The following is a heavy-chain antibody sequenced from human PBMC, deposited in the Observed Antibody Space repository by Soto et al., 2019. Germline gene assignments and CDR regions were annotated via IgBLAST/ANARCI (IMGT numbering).Heavy chain of an antibody. V-gene: IGHV3-7*01. D-gene: IGHD6-19*01. J-gene: IGHJ4*02. Sequence: EVHLVESGGGLVQPGGSLRLSCAASGFTFSTYWMSWVRQAPGKGLEWVANIKPDGSETSYIDSVRGRFTISRDNAKNSLYLEMNSLGAEDTAVYYCARAAVAGAGDYWGQGTLVTVSS. CDR1: GFTFSTYW. CDR3: ARAAVAGAGDY. CDR2: IKPDGSET.